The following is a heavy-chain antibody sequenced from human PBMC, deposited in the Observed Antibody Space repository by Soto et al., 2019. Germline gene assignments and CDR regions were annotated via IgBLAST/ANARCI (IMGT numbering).Heavy chain of an antibody. CDR1: GFSLTTSGVG. J-gene: IGHJ3*01. CDR2: IYWSGDE. CDR3: ARGISTRPVFAFDV. Sequence: QYTLMESGPTLVKPTQTLTLTCSFCGFSLTTSGVGVGWVRQPPGKALEWLAHIYWSGDEHYRPSLKSRLSITKDTSKNQVVLTMTNMDPVDTATYYCARGISTRPVFAFDVWGQGTVVTVSS. D-gene: IGHD6-6*01. V-gene: IGHV2-5*01.